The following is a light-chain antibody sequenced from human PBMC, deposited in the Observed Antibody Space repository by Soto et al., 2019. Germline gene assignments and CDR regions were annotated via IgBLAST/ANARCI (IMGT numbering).Light chain of an antibody. Sequence: QSVLTQPPSMSGAPGQRVTISCTGSSSNIGAGFDVHWYQHLPGTAPKVLIYRNSNRPSGVPDRFSGSKSGTSASLAITGLQAEDEADYYCHSHDNSLSSYVFGTGTKLTVL. V-gene: IGLV1-40*01. CDR3: HSHDNSLSSYV. J-gene: IGLJ1*01. CDR2: RNS. CDR1: SSNIGAGFD.